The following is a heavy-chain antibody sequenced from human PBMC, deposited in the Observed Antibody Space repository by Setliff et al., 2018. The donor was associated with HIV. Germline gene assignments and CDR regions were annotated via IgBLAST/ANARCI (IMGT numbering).Heavy chain of an antibody. J-gene: IGHJ4*02. V-gene: IGHV1-46*01. CDR2: INPSGGST. D-gene: IGHD5-12*01. CDR3: ARDRARAGSGYHNCFDY. Sequence: ASVKVSCKASGYTFTSYYMHWVRQAPGQGLEWMGIINPSGGSTNYAQKFKGRVTMTRDTSTSTVYMELSSLRPEYTAVYYCARDRARAGSGYHNCFDYWGQGTLVTVSS. CDR1: GYTFTSYY.